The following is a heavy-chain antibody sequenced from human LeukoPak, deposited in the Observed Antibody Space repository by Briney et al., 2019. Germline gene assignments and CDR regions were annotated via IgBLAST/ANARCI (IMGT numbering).Heavy chain of an antibody. CDR1: EFTFSSYA. Sequence: PGGSLRLSCAASEFTFSSYAMSWVCQAPGKGLEWVSAISGSGGSTYYADSVKGRLTISRDNSKNTLYLQMNSLRAEDTAVYYCAKGRIVGTAYIAWGQGTLVTVSS. V-gene: IGHV3-23*01. CDR2: ISGSGGST. D-gene: IGHD5-18*01. CDR3: AKGRIVGTAYIA. J-gene: IGHJ4*02.